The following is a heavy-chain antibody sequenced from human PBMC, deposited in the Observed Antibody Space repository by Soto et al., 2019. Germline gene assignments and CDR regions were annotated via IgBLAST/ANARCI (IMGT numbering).Heavy chain of an antibody. J-gene: IGHJ4*02. D-gene: IGHD6-13*01. CDR1: GGSISSSSYY. CDR3: ARRISAAGYFDY. CDR2: IYYSGRT. Sequence: QLQLQESGPGLVKPSETLSLTCTVSGGSISSSSYYWGWIRQPPGKGLEWIGSIYYSGRTYYNPSLKSRVTISVDTSKNQFSLKLRSVTAADTAVYYCARRISAAGYFDYWGQGTLVTVSS. V-gene: IGHV4-39*01.